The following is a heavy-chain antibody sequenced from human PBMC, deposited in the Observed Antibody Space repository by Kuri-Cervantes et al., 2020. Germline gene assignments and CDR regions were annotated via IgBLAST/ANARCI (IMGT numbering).Heavy chain of an antibody. V-gene: IGHV3-23*01. CDR2: ISAAFSDT. CDR3: AKDRLIRGSSFFDS. Sequence: GESLKISCATSGFPFSDFAVAWVRQAPGKGLEWVAGISAAFSDTYYRDSVKGRFTISRDNSKNVLYLQMSSLRAEGTAVYYCAKDRLIRGSSFFDSWGQGTLVTVSS. D-gene: IGHD1-26*01. CDR1: GFPFSDFA. J-gene: IGHJ4*02.